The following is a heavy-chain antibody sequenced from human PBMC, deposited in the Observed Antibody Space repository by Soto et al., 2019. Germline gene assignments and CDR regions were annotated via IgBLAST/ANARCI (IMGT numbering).Heavy chain of an antibody. J-gene: IGHJ4*02. CDR1: GDSVTSNVW. D-gene: IGHD6-19*01. CDR3: ARDAAVPGESDRFDY. V-gene: IGHV4-4*02. CDR2: AYHNGLT. Sequence: ILSLTCAVSGDSVTSNVWWSWVRQPPGKGLEWIGEAYHNGLTDYNPSLKSRVTMSVDTSKNEFSLKLTSLTAADTAIYYCARDAAVPGESDRFDYWGQGTLVTVSS.